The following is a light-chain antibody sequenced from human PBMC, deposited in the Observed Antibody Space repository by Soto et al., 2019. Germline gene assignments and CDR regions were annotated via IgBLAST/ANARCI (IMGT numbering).Light chain of an antibody. CDR2: GAS. CDR3: QQYGSSPYT. V-gene: IGKV3-20*01. J-gene: IGKJ2*01. CDR1: QSVSSNY. Sequence: EIVLTQSPGTLSLSPGEGATLSCRASQSVSSNYLAWYQQKPGQAPRLLIFGASNRATGIPDRFSGSGSGTDFTLTISRLEPEDFAVYYCQQYGSSPYTFGQGTKLEIK.